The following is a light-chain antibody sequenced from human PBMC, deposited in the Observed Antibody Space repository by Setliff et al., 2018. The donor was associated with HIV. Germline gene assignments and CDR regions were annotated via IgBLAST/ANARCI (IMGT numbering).Light chain of an antibody. CDR1: STDVGTYNL. V-gene: IGLV2-23*02. J-gene: IGLJ1*01. CDR2: EVS. Sequence: QSALTQPASVSGSPGQSITISCTGTSTDVGTYNLVSWYQQHPGKAPKVMIYEVSKRPSGISNRFSGSKSGNTASLTISGLQPEDESDYYCCSYAGTTTFPPGVFGTGTKVTVL. CDR3: CSYAGTTTFPPGV.